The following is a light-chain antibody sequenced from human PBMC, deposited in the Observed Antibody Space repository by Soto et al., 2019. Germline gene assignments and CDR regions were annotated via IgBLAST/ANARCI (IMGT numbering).Light chain of an antibody. CDR3: QQYSNSLWT. V-gene: IGKV3D-15*01. J-gene: IGKJ1*01. CDR2: GAS. Sequence: IVMTQSPATLSVSPGERATLSCRASQSVSSNLAWYQQKPGQAPRLLIYGASSRATGTPDRFTGSGSGTDFTLTISRLEPEDFAVYYCQQYSNSLWTFGQGTKVDIK. CDR1: QSVSSN.